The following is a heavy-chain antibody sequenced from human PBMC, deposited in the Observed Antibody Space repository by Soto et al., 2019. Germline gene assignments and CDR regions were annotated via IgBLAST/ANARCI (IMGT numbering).Heavy chain of an antibody. J-gene: IGHJ6*02. D-gene: IGHD3-3*01. CDR3: ASGRYDFWSGYTNYGMDV. CDR2: IYYSGST. CDR1: GGSISSSSYY. V-gene: IGHV4-39*01. Sequence: PSETLSLTCTVSGGSISSSSYYWGWIRQPPGKGLEWIGSIYYSGSTYYNPSLKSRVTISVDTSKNQFSLKLSPVTAADTAVYYCASGRYDFWSGYTNYGMDVWGQGTTVTVSS.